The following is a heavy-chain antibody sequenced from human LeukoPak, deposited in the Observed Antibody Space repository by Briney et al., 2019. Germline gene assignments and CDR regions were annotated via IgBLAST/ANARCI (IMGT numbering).Heavy chain of an antibody. D-gene: IGHD5-12*01. Sequence: SETLSLTCTVSGGSISSSSYFWGWIRQPPGKGLEWIGSIDYSGSTYHNPSLKSRVTISVDTSKNQFSLKLSSVTAADTAVYYCAREHSGYDQPEYYFDYWGQGTLVTVSS. CDR1: GGSISSSSYF. CDR2: IDYSGST. J-gene: IGHJ4*02. V-gene: IGHV4-39*07. CDR3: AREHSGYDQPEYYFDY.